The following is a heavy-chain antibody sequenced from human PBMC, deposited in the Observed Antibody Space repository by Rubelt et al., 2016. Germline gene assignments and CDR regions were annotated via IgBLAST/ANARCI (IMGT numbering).Heavy chain of an antibody. D-gene: IGHD3-22*01. CDR3: ARDDSPYYYDSSGYYDY. J-gene: IGHJ4*02. CDR2: INPNSGGT. Sequence: QVQLVQSGAEVKKPGASVKVSCKVSGYTFTGYYMHWVRQAPGQGLEWMGWINPNSGGTNYAQKFQGWVTMTRDTSISTAYMELSRLRSDDTAVYYCARDDSPYYYDSSGYYDYWGQGTLVTVSS. CDR1: GYTFTGYY. V-gene: IGHV1-2*04.